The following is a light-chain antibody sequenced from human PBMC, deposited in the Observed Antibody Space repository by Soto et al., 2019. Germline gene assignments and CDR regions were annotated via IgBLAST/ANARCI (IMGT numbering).Light chain of an antibody. CDR2: KAS. CDR1: QTISSW. J-gene: IGKJ1*01. V-gene: IGKV1-5*03. Sequence: DIQMTPVPSTLFGSVGERVTITLRASQTISSWLAWYQQKPGKAPKLLIYKASTLKSGVPSRFSGSGSGTEFTLTISSLQPDDFATYYCQNYNSYSEAFGQGTKVDIK. CDR3: QNYNSYSEA.